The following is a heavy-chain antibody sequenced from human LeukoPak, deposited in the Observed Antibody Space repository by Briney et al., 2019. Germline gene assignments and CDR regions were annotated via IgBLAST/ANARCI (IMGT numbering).Heavy chain of an antibody. J-gene: IGHJ6*02. CDR3: ARGRVVVAPYGMDV. CDR1: GGSINSYF. D-gene: IGHD2-15*01. V-gene: IGHV4-59*01. Sequence: SETLSLTCTVSGGSINSYFWSWIRQPPGKGLEWIGYINYGGSTNYNPSLKSRVTISVDTSKNQFSLKLSSVTAADTAVYYCARGRVVVAPYGMDVWGQGTTVTVSS. CDR2: INYGGST.